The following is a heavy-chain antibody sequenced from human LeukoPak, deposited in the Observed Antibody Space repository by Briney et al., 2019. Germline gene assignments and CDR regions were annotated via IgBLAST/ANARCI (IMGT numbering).Heavy chain of an antibody. D-gene: IGHD3-22*01. Sequence: ASVKVSCKASGYTFTSYDINWVRQATGQGLEWMGWMNPNSGNTGYAQKFQGRVTMTRNTSISTAYMELSSLRSEDTAVYYCARGQYRRFTMIEVGTNGMDVWGQGTTVTVSS. V-gene: IGHV1-8*01. CDR3: ARGQYRRFTMIEVGTNGMDV. CDR1: GYTFTSYD. CDR2: MNPNSGNT. J-gene: IGHJ6*02.